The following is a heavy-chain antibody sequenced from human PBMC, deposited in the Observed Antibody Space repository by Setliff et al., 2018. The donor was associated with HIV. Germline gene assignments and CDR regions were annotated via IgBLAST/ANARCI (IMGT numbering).Heavy chain of an antibody. J-gene: IGHJ4*02. Sequence: SETLSLTCSVSGGSINSDNYYWGWIRQAPGKGLEWIGSIYYSGTTYYNPSLRGRVTISVDRSRNQFSLKLSSVTAADTAVYYCARVPGRDYYDTSGDFDYWGLGTLVTVSS. V-gene: IGHV4-39*07. CDR3: ARVPGRDYYDTSGDFDY. CDR1: GGSINSDNYY. CDR2: IYYSGTT. D-gene: IGHD3-22*01.